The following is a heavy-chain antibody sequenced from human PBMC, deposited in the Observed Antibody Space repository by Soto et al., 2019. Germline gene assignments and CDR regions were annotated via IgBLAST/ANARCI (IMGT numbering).Heavy chain of an antibody. D-gene: IGHD4-4*01. CDR1: GYTFTSYA. J-gene: IGHJ6*02. CDR3: ASTVSRYYYYGMDV. V-gene: IGHV1-3*01. Sequence: ASVKVSCKASGYTFTSYAMNWVRQAPGQRLEWMGRIIPTNGNTNYSQKFQDRVTITRDTSASTAYMELSSLRSEDTAVYYCASTVSRYYYYGMDVWGQGTTVTVSS. CDR2: IIPTNGNT.